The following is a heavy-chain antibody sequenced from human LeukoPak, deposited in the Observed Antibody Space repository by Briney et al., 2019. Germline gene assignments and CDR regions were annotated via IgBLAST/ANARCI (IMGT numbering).Heavy chain of an antibody. CDR1: GGSISSYY. V-gene: IGHV4-59*12. Sequence: SETLSLTCTVSGGSISSYYWSWIRQPPGKGLEWIGYIYYSGSTNYNPSLKSRVTISVDTSKNQFSLKLSSVTAADTAVYYCARDFYYYDTSGYYPPFEYWGQGTLVTVSS. D-gene: IGHD3-22*01. CDR2: IYYSGST. CDR3: ARDFYYYDTSGYYPPFEY. J-gene: IGHJ4*02.